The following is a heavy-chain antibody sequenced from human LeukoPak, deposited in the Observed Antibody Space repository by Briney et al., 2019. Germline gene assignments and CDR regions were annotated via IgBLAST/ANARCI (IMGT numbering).Heavy chain of an antibody. CDR1: GGSISSYY. V-gene: IGHV4-59*01. D-gene: IGHD6-19*01. CDR3: ARINSAVAAYFHY. J-gene: IGHJ4*02. CDR2: IYYSGST. Sequence: SETLSLTCTVSGGSISSYYWSWIRQPPGKGLEWIGYIYYSGSTNYNPSLKSRVTISVDTSKNQFSLKLSSVTAADTAVYYCARINSAVAAYFHYWGQGTLVTVSS.